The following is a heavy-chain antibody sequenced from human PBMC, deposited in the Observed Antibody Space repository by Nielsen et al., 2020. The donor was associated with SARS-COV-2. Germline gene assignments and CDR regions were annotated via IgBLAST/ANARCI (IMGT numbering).Heavy chain of an antibody. CDR1: GYTFTSYY. CDR3: ARLSYGYYYGMDV. J-gene: IGHJ6*02. D-gene: IGHD5-18*01. V-gene: IGHV1-46*01. CDR2: INPNGGNT. Sequence: ASVKVSCKASGYTFTSYYIHWVRQAPGQGLEWMGIINPNGGNTNYAQEFQGRLTMSRDTSASTAYMELSSLRSEDTAVYYCARLSYGYYYGMDVWGQGTTVTVSS.